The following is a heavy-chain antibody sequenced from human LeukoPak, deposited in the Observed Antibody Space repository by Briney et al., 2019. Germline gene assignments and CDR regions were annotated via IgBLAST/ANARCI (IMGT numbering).Heavy chain of an antibody. D-gene: IGHD6-19*01. CDR1: GFTFSSYW. CDR3: ARVSAVAGTYDY. Sequence: GGSLRFSCAASGFTFSSYWMHWVRQAPGKGLVWVSRVKYDGSSTNYADSVKGRFTISRDNANNTLYLQMNSLRAEDTAVYYCARVSAVAGTYDYWGQGTLVTVSS. CDR2: VKYDGSST. J-gene: IGHJ4*02. V-gene: IGHV3-74*01.